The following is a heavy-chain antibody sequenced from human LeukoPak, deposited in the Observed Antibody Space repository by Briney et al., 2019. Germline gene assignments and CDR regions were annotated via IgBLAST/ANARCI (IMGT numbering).Heavy chain of an antibody. V-gene: IGHV3-49*03. CDR3: TRGASPDILTGDY. CDR2: IRRKVYGGTP. Sequence: GGSLRLSCTSSTFTFGDYAINWIRQAPGKGLEWVGFIRRKVYGGTPEYAASVKGRFTISRDDSKSIAYLQMNSLKTEDAAVYYCTRGASPDILTGDYWGQGTLVTVSS. D-gene: IGHD3-9*01. CDR1: TFTFGDYA. J-gene: IGHJ4*02.